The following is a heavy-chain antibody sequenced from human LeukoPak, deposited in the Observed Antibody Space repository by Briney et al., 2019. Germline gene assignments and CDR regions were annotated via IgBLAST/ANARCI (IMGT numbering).Heavy chain of an antibody. D-gene: IGHD5-18*01. Sequence: PSETLSLTCTVSGGSISSGSYSWRWIRQPAGKGLEWIGRIFTSGSTDYNPSLKSRVTISIDTSINQFSLKLSSVTAADTATYYCARAGGRDNSYGFQDYWGQGTLVTVSS. CDR3: ARAGGRDNSYGFQDY. CDR2: IFTSGST. J-gene: IGHJ4*02. CDR1: GGSISSGSYS. V-gene: IGHV4-61*02.